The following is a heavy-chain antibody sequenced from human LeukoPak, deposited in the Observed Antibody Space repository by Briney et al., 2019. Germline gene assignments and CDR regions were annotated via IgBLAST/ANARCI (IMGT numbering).Heavy chain of an antibody. CDR3: AGAPYCSGGSCYSYNWFDP. J-gene: IGHJ5*02. V-gene: IGHV3-74*01. CDR1: GFTFSTYW. D-gene: IGHD2-15*01. Sequence: GGPLRLSCAASGFTFSTYWMHWVRQAPGKGLVWVSRFNTDGSSTNYADSVKGRFTISRDNAKNTLYLQMNNLRVEDTAVYYCAGAPYCSGGSCYSYNWFDPWGQGTLVTVSS. CDR2: FNTDGSST.